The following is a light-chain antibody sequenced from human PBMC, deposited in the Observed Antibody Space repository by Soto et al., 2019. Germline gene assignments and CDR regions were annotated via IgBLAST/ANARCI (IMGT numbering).Light chain of an antibody. Sequence: DIQMTQSPSTLSASVGDRVTITCRASQSISTWLAWYQQEPGKATKLLIYDASSLESGVPSRFSGSGSGTEFTLTISSLQPEDFASYYCQQYNSYSTFGQGTTVEIK. CDR2: DAS. V-gene: IGKV1-5*01. CDR3: QQYNSYST. J-gene: IGKJ1*01. CDR1: QSISTW.